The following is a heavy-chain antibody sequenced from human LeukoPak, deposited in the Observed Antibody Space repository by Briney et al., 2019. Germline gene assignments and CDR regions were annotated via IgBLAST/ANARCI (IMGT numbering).Heavy chain of an antibody. Sequence: GGSLRLSCSASGFTFSSYWMHWVRQAPGKGLVWVSRINSDGSSTSYADSVKGRFTISRDNAKNTLYLQMNSLRAEDTAVYYCARARLIYYYGMDVWGQGTTDTVSS. D-gene: IGHD3-16*01. V-gene: IGHV3-74*01. CDR2: INSDGSST. CDR3: ARARLIYYYGMDV. CDR1: GFTFSSYW. J-gene: IGHJ6*02.